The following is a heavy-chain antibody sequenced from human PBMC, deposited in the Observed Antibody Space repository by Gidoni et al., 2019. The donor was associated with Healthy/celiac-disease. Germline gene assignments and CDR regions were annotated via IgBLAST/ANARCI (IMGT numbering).Heavy chain of an antibody. Sequence: QVRLVQSGGGVFQPGRSLRLSCEAPGVAFSTYGMNWVRQAPGKGLEWVSFITSDGNVKNYADSVRGRFAVSRDNPRETLFLQMNSLRAEDTAVYYCVRAVFASDGMDVWGQGTTVTVSS. CDR2: ITSDGNVK. V-gene: IGHV3-30*19. J-gene: IGHJ6*02. CDR3: VRAVFASDGMDV. CDR1: GVAFSTYG.